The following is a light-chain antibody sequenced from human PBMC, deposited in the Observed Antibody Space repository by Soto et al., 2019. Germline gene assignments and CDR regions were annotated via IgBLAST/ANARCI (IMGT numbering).Light chain of an antibody. V-gene: IGKV3-15*01. CDR2: HAA. CDR3: QQYNEWPLT. J-gene: IGKJ4*01. Sequence: EIVMTQSPATLSVSPGERATLSCRASQSVSNNVAWYQQKPGQAPRLLIYHAATRATGIPARFSGSGSGTEVTLTISSLQSEDFAVYYCQQYNEWPLTFGGGTXX. CDR1: QSVSNN.